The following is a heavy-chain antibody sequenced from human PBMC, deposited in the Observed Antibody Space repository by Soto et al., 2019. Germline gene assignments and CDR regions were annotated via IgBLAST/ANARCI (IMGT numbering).Heavy chain of an antibody. Sequence: PSETLSLTCAVSGGSISSGGYSWSWIRQTPGKGLEWIGYIYHSGSTYYNPSLKSRVTISVDRSKNQFSLKLSSVTAADTAVYYCARMTTVVRGSYYFDYWGQGTLVTVS. D-gene: IGHD4-17*01. CDR2: IYHSGST. CDR1: GGSISSGGYS. CDR3: ARMTTVVRGSYYFDY. J-gene: IGHJ4*02. V-gene: IGHV4-30-2*01.